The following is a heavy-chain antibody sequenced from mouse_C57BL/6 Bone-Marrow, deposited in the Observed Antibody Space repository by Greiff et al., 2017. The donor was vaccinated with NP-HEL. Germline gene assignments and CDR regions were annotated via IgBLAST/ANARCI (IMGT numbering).Heavy chain of an antibody. CDR1: GYAFSSYW. V-gene: IGHV1-80*01. D-gene: IGHD4-1*01. CDR2: IYPGDGDT. CDR3: AKDWNYFDY. J-gene: IGHJ2*01. Sequence: LQQSGASVKISCKASGYAFSSYWMNWVKQRLGKGLEWIGQIYPGDGDTNYNGKFKGKATLTADKSSSTAYMPLSSLTSEDSAVYFYAKDWNYFDYWGQGTTLTVSS.